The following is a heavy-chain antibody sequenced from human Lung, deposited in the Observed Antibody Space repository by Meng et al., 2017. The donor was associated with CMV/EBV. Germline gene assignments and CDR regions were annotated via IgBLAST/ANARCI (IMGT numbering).Heavy chain of an antibody. D-gene: IGHD6-19*01. CDR2: IFSNDEK. J-gene: IGHJ6*02. CDR3: ARTGIAVAGTYYYYGMDV. CDR1: GFSLSNARMG. V-gene: IGHV2-26*01. Sequence: SGPTLVXPTETLTLTCTVSGFSLSNARMGVSWIRRPPGKALEWLAHIFSNDEKSYSTSLKSRLTISKDTSKSQVVLTMTNMDPVDTATYYCARTGIAVAGTYYYYGMDVWGQGTTVXVSS.